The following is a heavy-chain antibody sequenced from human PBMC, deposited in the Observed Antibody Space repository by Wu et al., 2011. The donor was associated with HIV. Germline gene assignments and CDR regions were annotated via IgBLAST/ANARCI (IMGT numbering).Heavy chain of an antibody. V-gene: IGHV1-69*05. J-gene: IGHJ3*02. Sequence: QVQLVQSGAEVKKPGSSVKVSCRASGGTFSDSALAWVRQAPGQGLVWMGGIIPKFGTTNYAQRFQGRISISTAESTNLAYMELRQLTSDDTAVYYCARGKAMAGTNDAFDIWGPGTMVTVSS. CDR3: ARGKAMAGTNDAFDI. CDR1: GGTFSDSA. D-gene: IGHD6-19*01. CDR2: IIPKFGTT.